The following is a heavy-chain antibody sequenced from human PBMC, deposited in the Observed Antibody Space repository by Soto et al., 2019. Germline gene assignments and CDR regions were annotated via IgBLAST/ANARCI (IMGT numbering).Heavy chain of an antibody. D-gene: IGHD6-19*01. CDR1: GASIISSSYY. V-gene: IGHV4-39*02. CDR3: ARERLAVAGKGGWFDP. CDR2: INYSGST. Sequence: KLPETLSLTCTVSGASIISSSYYWGWIRQPPGKGLEWIGSINYSGSTYYNPSLKSRVTISADTSKNQFSLKLRSVTAADTAVYYCARERLAVAGKGGWFDPWGQETLVTVSS. J-gene: IGHJ5*02.